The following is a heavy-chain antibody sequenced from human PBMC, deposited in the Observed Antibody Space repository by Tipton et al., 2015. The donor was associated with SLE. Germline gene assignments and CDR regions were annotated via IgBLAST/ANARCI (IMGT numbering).Heavy chain of an antibody. V-gene: IGHV4-34*01. CDR3: ARCTIFGVVRGPFDS. D-gene: IGHD3-3*01. CDR1: GGSFSDYF. CDR2: VNHSGST. J-gene: IGHJ4*02. Sequence: LRLSCAVYGGSFSDYFWTWIRQSPGKGLEWIGDVNHSGSTDYHPSLKSRVAMSVDTSKNQFSLKLTSVTAADTALYYCARCTIFGVVRGPFDSWGQGTLVTVS.